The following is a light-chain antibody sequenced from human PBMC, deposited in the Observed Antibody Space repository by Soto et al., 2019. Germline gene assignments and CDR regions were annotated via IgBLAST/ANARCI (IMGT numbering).Light chain of an antibody. CDR1: SPNIGADYD. CDR2: GNS. J-gene: IGLJ3*02. CDR3: QSYDSSLSAVV. V-gene: IGLV1-40*01. Sequence: QSVLTQPPSVSGAPGQRVTISCTGSSPNIGADYDVHWYQQLPGTAPKLLIYGNSNRPSGVPDRFSGSKSGTSASLAITGLQAEDEADYYCQSYDSSLSAVVFGGGTQLTVL.